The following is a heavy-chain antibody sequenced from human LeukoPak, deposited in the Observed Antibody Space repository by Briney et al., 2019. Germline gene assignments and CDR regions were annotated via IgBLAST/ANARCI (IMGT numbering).Heavy chain of an antibody. CDR3: ARDLTYYYYYGMDV. Sequence: GGSLRLSCAASGFTVSSNYMSWVCQAPGKGLEWVSVIYSGGSTYYADSVKGRFTISRDNSKNTLYLQMNSLRAEDTAVYYCARDLTYYYYYGMDVWGQGTTVTVSS. V-gene: IGHV3-66*01. J-gene: IGHJ6*02. CDR2: IYSGGST. D-gene: IGHD1-14*01. CDR1: GFTVSSNY.